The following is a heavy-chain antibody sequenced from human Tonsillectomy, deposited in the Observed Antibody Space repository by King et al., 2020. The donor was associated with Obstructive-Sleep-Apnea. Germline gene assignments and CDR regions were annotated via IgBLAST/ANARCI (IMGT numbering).Heavy chain of an antibody. J-gene: IGHJ5*02. CDR1: GGSISSYY. Sequence: QVQLQESGPGLVKPSETLSLTCTVSGGSISSYYWSWIRQPPGKGLEWFGYIYYSGSTNYNPSLKSRVTISVDTSKNQFSLKLISVTAADTAVYYCARESYDSSGYYSYNWFDPWGQGTLVTVSS. V-gene: IGHV4-59*01. CDR2: IYYSGST. CDR3: ARESYDSSGYYSYNWFDP. D-gene: IGHD3-22*01.